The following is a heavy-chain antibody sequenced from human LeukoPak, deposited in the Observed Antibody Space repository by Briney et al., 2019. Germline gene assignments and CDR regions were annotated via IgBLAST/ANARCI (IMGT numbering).Heavy chain of an antibody. CDR2: MNPVSGKA. Sequence: ASVKVSSMASGYTFTNFDINWVRQAPGQGLEWMGWMNPVSGKAGSSQKFQGRVTLTRDTSISTAYMEVSSLRFDDTAFYYCARAPMGTAPLYWGQGTLVTVSS. CDR3: ARAPMGTAPLY. D-gene: IGHD1/OR15-1a*01. V-gene: IGHV1-8*01. J-gene: IGHJ4*02. CDR1: GYTFTNFD.